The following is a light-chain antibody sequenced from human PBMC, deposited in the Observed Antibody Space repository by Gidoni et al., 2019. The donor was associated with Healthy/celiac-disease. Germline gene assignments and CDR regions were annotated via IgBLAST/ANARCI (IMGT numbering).Light chain of an antibody. J-gene: IGKJ2*01. CDR1: QSISSS. Sequence: SQLTQSPSSLSASVGDRVTITCRASQSISSSLAWYQQKPGKAPKPLIYDASSLESGVPSRFSGSGSGTDFTLTISSLQPEDFATYYCQQFNSYPQTFXQXTKLEIK. CDR2: DAS. CDR3: QQFNSYPQT. V-gene: IGKV1-13*02.